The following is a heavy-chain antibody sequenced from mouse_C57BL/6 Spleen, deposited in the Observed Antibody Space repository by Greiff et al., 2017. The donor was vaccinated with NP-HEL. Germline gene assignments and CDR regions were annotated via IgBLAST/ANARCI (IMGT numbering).Heavy chain of an antibody. J-gene: IGHJ2*01. CDR2: IYPGDGDT. CDR3: ARGEDGNYFDY. Sequence: VQLQQSGAELVKPGASVKISCKASGYAFSSYWMNWVKQRPGKGLEWIGQIYPGDGDTNYNGKFKGKATLTSDKSSRTAYMQLSSLTSEDSAVYFCARGEDGNYFDYWGQGTTLTVSS. D-gene: IGHD2-1*01. V-gene: IGHV1-80*01. CDR1: GYAFSSYW.